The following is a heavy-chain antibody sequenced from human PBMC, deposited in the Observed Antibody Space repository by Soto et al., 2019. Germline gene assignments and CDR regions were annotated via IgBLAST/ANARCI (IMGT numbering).Heavy chain of an antibody. CDR3: ATMSSSGYPLDY. V-gene: IGHV4-61*01. D-gene: IGHD3-22*01. Sequence: ETLSLTCIVSGGSVSSGSYYWSWIRQPPGKGLEWIGFIYYTGRTSYNPSLKSRVTISVDTSKNQFSLKLSSVTAADTAVYFCATMSSSGYPLDYWGRGTLVTVSS. CDR2: IYYTGRT. J-gene: IGHJ4*02. CDR1: GGSVSSGSYY.